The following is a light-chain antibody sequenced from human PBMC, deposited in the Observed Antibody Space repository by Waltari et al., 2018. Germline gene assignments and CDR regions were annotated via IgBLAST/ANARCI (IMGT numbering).Light chain of an antibody. J-gene: IGKJ1*01. CDR3: LQDYNYPWT. CDR1: QGIRND. CDR2: AAS. V-gene: IGKV1-6*01. Sequence: AIQMTQSPSSLSASVGHRVTITCRASQGIRNDLGWYQQKPGEAPKLLVCAASSLQSGVPSRFSGSGSGTDFTLTISSLQPEDFATYYCLQDYNYPWTFGQGTKVEIK.